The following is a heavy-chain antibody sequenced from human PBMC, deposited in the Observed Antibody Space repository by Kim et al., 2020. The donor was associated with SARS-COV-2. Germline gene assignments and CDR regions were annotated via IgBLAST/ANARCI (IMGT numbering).Heavy chain of an antibody. Sequence: GGSLRLSCAASGFTFSSYWMSWVRQAPGKGLEWVANIKQDGSEKYYVDSVKGRFTISRDNAKNSLYLQMNSLRAEDTAVYYCARGGKWWLAHFDYWGQGTLVTVSS. V-gene: IGHV3-7*03. CDR2: IKQDGSEK. J-gene: IGHJ4*02. CDR1: GFTFSSYW. CDR3: ARGGKWWLAHFDY. D-gene: IGHD2-15*01.